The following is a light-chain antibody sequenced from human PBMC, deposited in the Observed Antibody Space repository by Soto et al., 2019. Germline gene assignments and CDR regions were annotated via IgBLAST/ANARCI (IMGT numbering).Light chain of an antibody. CDR2: GAS. Sequence: EIVLTQSPGTLSLSPGERATLSCRASQSVSRSYLAWYQQKPGQAPRLLIYGASSRATGIPDRFSGSGSGKDFALTISRLEPEDFAVYYCQQYGSSPGFSFGPGTKVDIK. CDR1: QSVSRSY. J-gene: IGKJ3*01. CDR3: QQYGSSPGFS. V-gene: IGKV3-20*01.